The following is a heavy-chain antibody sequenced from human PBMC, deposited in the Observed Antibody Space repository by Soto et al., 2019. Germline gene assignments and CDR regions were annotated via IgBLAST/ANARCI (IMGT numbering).Heavy chain of an antibody. CDR3: ARARAPLYSSSWYWFDP. CDR2: IYYSGST. D-gene: IGHD6-13*01. V-gene: IGHV4-59*08. CDR1: GGSISSYY. Sequence: QVQLQESGPGLVKPSETLSLTCTVSGGSISSYYWSWIRQPPGKGLEWIGYIYYSGSTNYNPSLKSQVTISVDTSKNQFSLKLSSVTAADTAVYYCARARAPLYSSSWYWFDPWGQGTLVTVSS. J-gene: IGHJ5*02.